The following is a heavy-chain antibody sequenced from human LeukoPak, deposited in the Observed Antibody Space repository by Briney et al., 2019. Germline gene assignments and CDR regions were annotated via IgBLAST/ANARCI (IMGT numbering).Heavy chain of an antibody. D-gene: IGHD2-2*02. CDR1: GFTFSYYA. Sequence: GGSLRLSCSASGFTFSYYAMHWVRQAPGKGLEWVAVISYDGSNKYYADSVKGRFTISRDNSKNTLYLQMNSLRAEDTAVYYCARSEQLLLYPSYFDYWGQGTLVTVSS. CDR3: ARSEQLLLYPSYFDY. CDR2: ISYDGSNK. V-gene: IGHV3-30-3*01. J-gene: IGHJ4*02.